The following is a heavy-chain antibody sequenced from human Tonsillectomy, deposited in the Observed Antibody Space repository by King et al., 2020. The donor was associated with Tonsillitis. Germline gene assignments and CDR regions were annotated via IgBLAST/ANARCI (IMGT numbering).Heavy chain of an antibody. D-gene: IGHD4-23*01. CDR2: ICGDGGST. V-gene: IGHV3-43*02. CDR1: GFTFDDYA. Sequence: VQLVESGGGVVQPGGSLRLPCAASGFTFDDYAMHWVRQAPGKGLEWVSFICGDGGSTYYADSVKGRFTNSQDNNKNSPYLQINSLRNEDTALYYCAKTFGVDYGGNPWWYFDLWGRGTLVTVSS. J-gene: IGHJ2*01. CDR3: AKTFGVDYGGNPWWYFDL.